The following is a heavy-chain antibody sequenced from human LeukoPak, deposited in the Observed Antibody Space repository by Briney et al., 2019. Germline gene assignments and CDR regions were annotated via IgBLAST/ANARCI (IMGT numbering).Heavy chain of an antibody. Sequence: PSETLSLTCTVSGYSISSGYYWGWIRQPPGKGLEWIGSIYHSGSTYYNPSLKSRVTISVDTSKNQFSLKLSSVTAADTAVYYCARDLATALRKKLHDAFDIWAKGQWSPSLQ. CDR2: IYHSGST. CDR3: ARDLATALRKKLHDAFDI. J-gene: IGHJ3*02. CDR1: GYSISSGYY. V-gene: IGHV4-38-2*02. D-gene: IGHD5-12*01.